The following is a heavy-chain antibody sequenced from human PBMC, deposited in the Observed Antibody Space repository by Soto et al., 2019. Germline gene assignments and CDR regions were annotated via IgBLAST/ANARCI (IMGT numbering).Heavy chain of an antibody. CDR2: ISYDGSNK. V-gene: IGHV3-30*18. CDR3: AKAEGWFAVGMDV. Sequence: QVQLVESGGGVVQPGRSLRLSYAASGFTFSSYGMHWVRQAPGKGLEWVAVISYDGSNKYYADSVKGRFTISRDNSKNTLYLQMNSLRAEDTAVYYCAKAEGWFAVGMDVWGQGTTVTVSS. CDR1: GFTFSSYG. D-gene: IGHD3-10*01. J-gene: IGHJ6*02.